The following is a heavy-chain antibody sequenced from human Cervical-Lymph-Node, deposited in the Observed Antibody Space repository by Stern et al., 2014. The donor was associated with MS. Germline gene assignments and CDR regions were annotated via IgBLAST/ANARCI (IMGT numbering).Heavy chain of an antibody. CDR3: ARWTAADGVYYYYGMDV. J-gene: IGHJ6*02. Sequence: VQLLESGAEVKKPGSSVKVSCKASGGTFSSYAISWVRQAPGQGLEWMGGIMPIFGTANYAQKFQGRVTITADESTSTAYMELRSLGSDDTALYYCARWTAADGVYYYYGMDVWGQGTTVTVSS. D-gene: IGHD6-13*01. CDR1: GGTFSSYA. V-gene: IGHV1-69*01. CDR2: IMPIFGTA.